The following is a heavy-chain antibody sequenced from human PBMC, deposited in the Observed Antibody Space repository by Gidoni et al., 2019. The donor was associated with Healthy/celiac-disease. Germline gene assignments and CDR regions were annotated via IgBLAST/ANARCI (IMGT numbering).Heavy chain of an antibody. J-gene: IGHJ5*02. CDR2: INHSGST. Sequence: QVQLQQWGAGLLKPSETLSLTCAVYCGSFSVYYWSWLLQPPGKGLEWIGEINHSGSTTYNPSLKSRVTISVDTAKNQFSLKMSSVNAAETAVYYCARGRARPTVLRFLEWLVPFDPWGQGTLVTVSS. D-gene: IGHD3-3*01. CDR3: ARGRARPTVLRFLEWLVPFDP. V-gene: IGHV4-34*01. CDR1: CGSFSVYY.